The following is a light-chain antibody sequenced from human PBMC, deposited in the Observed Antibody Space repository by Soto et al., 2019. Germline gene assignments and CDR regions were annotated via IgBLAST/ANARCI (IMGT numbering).Light chain of an antibody. J-gene: IGLJ7*01. V-gene: IGLV1-47*01. CDR3: ASWDDNLSGVV. CDR2: RNS. Sequence: QSVLTQPPSASGTPGQRGIISCSGSSSNIGSNYVYWYQQLPGTAPKLLIYRNSQRPSGVPDRFSGSKSGTSASLAISGLRSEDEADYYCASWDDNLSGVVFGGGTQLTVL. CDR1: SSNIGSNY.